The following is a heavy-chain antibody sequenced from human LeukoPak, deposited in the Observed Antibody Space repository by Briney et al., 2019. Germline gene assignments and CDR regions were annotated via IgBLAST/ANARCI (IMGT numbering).Heavy chain of an antibody. CDR2: IRYDGSNK. J-gene: IGHJ1*01. Sequence: GGSLRLSCAASGFTFSSYGMHWVRQAPGKGLEWVAFIRYDGSNKYYADSVKGRFTISRDNSKNTLYLQMNSLRAEDTAVYYCARDREVPAAPGDFQHWGQGTLVTVSS. CDR3: ARDREVPAAPGDFQH. D-gene: IGHD2-2*01. CDR1: GFTFSSYG. V-gene: IGHV3-30*02.